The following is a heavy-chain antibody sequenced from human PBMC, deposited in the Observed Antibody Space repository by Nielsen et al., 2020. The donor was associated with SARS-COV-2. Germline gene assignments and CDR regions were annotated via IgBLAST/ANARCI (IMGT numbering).Heavy chain of an antibody. Sequence: GSLRLSCTVSGGSISSYYWSWIRQPPGKGLEWIGSIYYSGSTNYNPSLKSRVTISVDTSKNQFSLKLSSVTAADTAVYYCARASWLRAQLDYWGQGTLVTVSS. V-gene: IGHV4-59*01. CDR3: ARASWLRAQLDY. J-gene: IGHJ4*02. CDR1: GGSISSYY. D-gene: IGHD5-12*01. CDR2: IYYSGST.